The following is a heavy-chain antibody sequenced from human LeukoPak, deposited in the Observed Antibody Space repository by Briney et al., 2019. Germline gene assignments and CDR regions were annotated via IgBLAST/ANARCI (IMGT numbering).Heavy chain of an antibody. Sequence: SETLSLTCTVSGGSTRSYYWSWIRQPPGKGLEWIGYIYNSGSTNYNPSLKSRVTISTDTSKNQFSLKLRSVTAADTAVYYCASQGSGSYSPIDSWGQGTLVTVSS. V-gene: IGHV4-59*08. CDR2: IYNSGST. D-gene: IGHD3-10*01. J-gene: IGHJ4*02. CDR1: GGSTRSYY. CDR3: ASQGSGSYSPIDS.